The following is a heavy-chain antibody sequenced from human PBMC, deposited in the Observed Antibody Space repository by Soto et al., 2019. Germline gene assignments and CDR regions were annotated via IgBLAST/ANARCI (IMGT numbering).Heavy chain of an antibody. Sequence: QVQLQESGPGLVKPSQTLSLTCTVSGGSISSGGYYWSWIRQHPGKGLEWIGYIYYSGSTYYNPSLKSRVTISVATSKNQFSLKLSSVTAADTAVYYCARVYYDFWSGYFAWFDPWGQGTLVTVSS. CDR1: GGSISSGGYY. CDR3: ARVYYDFWSGYFAWFDP. V-gene: IGHV4-31*03. J-gene: IGHJ5*02. D-gene: IGHD3-3*01. CDR2: IYYSGST.